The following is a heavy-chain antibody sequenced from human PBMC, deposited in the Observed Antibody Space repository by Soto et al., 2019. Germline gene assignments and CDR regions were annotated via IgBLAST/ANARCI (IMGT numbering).Heavy chain of an antibody. V-gene: IGHV1-69*02. Sequence: QVQLVQSGAEVKKPGSSVKVSCKASGGTFSSYTISWVRQAPGQGLEWMGRIIPILGIANYAQKFQGRVTITADKSTSTAYMELSSLRSEDTAVYYCAGSSGSGPYYCDGMDGWGQGTTVTVSS. CDR3: AGSSGSGPYYCDGMDG. CDR1: GGTFSSYT. D-gene: IGHD3-10*01. CDR2: IIPILGIA. J-gene: IGHJ6*02.